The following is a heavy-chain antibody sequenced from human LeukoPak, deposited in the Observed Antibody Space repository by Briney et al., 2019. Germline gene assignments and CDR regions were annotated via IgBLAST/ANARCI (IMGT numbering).Heavy chain of an antibody. CDR2: IKSKTDGGTT. CDR1: GFTFSNAW. Sequence: GGSLRLSCAASGFTFSNAWMSWVRQAPGKGLEWVGRIKSKTDGGTTDYAAPVKGRFTISRDDSKNMLYLQMNSLKTEDTAVYYCTTVSNRDFWSGYFNYWGQGTLVTVSS. J-gene: IGHJ4*02. CDR3: TTVSNRDFWSGYFNY. D-gene: IGHD3-3*01. V-gene: IGHV3-15*01.